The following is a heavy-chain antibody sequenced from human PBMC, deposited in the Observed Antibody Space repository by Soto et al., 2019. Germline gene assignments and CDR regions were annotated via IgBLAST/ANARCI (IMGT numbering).Heavy chain of an antibody. CDR1: GGTFSSYA. V-gene: IGHV1-69*01. CDR2: IIPIFGTA. Sequence: QVQLVQSGAEVKKPGSSVKVSCKASGGTFSSYAISWVRQAPGQGLEWMGGIIPIFGTANYAQKFQGRVTITADESTSNAYMELGSLRPEDTAVYYCARAQLDTARAICYYYGMEVWGQGTTVTVSS. D-gene: IGHD5-18*01. J-gene: IGHJ6*02. CDR3: ARAQLDTARAICYYYGMEV.